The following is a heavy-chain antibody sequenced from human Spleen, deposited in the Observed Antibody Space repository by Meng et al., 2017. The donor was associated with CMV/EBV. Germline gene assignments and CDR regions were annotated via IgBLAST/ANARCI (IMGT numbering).Heavy chain of an antibody. V-gene: IGHV3-23*01. CDR1: GFTFTTYD. Sequence: GGSLRLSCAASGFTFTTYDMTWVRQAPGKGLEWISSINDGGDRTYYTESVRGRFTISRDNSKNTLHLQMNSLRAEDTAVYYCASLYNWNDAIDYWGQGTLVTVSS. CDR3: ASLYNWNDAIDY. J-gene: IGHJ4*02. D-gene: IGHD1-20*01. CDR2: INDGGDRT.